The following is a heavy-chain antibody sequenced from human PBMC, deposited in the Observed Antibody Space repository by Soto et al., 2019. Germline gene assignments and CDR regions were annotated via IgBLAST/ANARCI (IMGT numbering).Heavy chain of an antibody. V-gene: IGHV5-51*01. CDR2: IYPGDSDT. CDR3: ARTAAAGTGYYYGMDV. Sequence: GESLKISCKGSGYSFTSYWIGWVRQMPGKGLEWMGIIYPGDSDTRYSPSFQGQVTISADKSISTAYLQWSSLKASDTAMYYCARTAAAGTGYYYGMDVWGQGTTVTVSS. D-gene: IGHD6-13*01. CDR1: GYSFTSYW. J-gene: IGHJ6*02.